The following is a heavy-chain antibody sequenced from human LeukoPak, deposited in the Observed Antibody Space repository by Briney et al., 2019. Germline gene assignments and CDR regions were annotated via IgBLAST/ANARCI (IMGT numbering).Heavy chain of an antibody. CDR3: ERVSSPQNKKDGFDS. D-gene: IGHD2/OR15-2a*01. Sequence: PSETLSLTCAVYGGSFSGYYWSWIRQPPGKGLEWIGEINHSGSTNYNPSLKSRVTISVDTSKNQFSLKLSSVTAADAAVYYCERVSSPQNKKDGFDSWGQGTMVTVSS. CDR1: GGSFSGYY. J-gene: IGHJ3*02. V-gene: IGHV4-34*01. CDR2: INHSGST.